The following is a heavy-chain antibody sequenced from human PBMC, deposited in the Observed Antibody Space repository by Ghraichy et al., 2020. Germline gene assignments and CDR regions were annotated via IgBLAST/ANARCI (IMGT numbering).Heavy chain of an antibody. V-gene: IGHV3-7*03. Sequence: GGSLRLSCAASGFTFSRYWMTWARQAPGKGLEWVANIKQDGSEKYYVDSVKGRFTISRDNAKNSLHLQMNSLRAEDTAVYYCARDSDLDYWGQGTLVTVSS. CDR1: GFTFSRYW. J-gene: IGHJ4*02. CDR3: ARDSDLDY. CDR2: IKQDGSEK.